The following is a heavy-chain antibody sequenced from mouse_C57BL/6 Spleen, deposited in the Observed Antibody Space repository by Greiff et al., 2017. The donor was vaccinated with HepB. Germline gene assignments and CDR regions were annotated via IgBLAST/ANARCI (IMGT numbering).Heavy chain of an antibody. CDR3: ALWLRPLDY. Sequence: QVQLKESGPELVKPGASVKISCKASGYAFSSSWMNWVKQRPGKGLEWIGRIYPGDGDTNYNGKFKGKATLTADKSSSTAYMQLSSLTSEDSAVYFCALWLRPLDYWGQGTSVTVSS. CDR1: GYAFSSSW. J-gene: IGHJ4*01. CDR2: IYPGDGDT. D-gene: IGHD2-2*01. V-gene: IGHV1-82*01.